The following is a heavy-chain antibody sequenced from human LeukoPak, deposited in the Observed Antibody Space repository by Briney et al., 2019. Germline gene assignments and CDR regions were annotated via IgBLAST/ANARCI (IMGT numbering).Heavy chain of an antibody. CDR2: INHSGST. V-gene: IGHV4-34*01. D-gene: IGHD3-16*02. J-gene: IGHJ4*02. CDR3: ARIRPIMITFGGVIATYYFDY. CDR1: GGSFSGYY. Sequence: SETLSLTCAVYGGSFSGYYWSWIRQPPGKGLEWIGEINHSGSTNYNPSFKSRVTISVDTSKNQFSLKLSSVTAADTAVYYCARIRPIMITFGGVIATYYFDYWGQGTLVTVSS.